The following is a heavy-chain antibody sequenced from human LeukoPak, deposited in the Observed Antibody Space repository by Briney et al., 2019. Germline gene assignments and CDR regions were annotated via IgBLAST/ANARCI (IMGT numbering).Heavy chain of an antibody. J-gene: IGHJ4*02. Sequence: ASVKVSCKASGYTFTAYYIHWVRQAPGQGLEWMGWINPNSGGTNYAQKFQGRVTMTRDTSISTAYMELSRLRSDDTAVYYCASLPQSIAARPYFDYWGQGTLVTVSS. CDR3: ASLPQSIAARPYFDY. CDR2: INPNSGGT. CDR1: GYTFTAYY. D-gene: IGHD6-6*01. V-gene: IGHV1-2*02.